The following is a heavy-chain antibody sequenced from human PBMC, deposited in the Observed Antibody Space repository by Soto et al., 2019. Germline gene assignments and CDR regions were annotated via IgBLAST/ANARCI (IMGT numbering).Heavy chain of an antibody. CDR3: ARGPGYSGYDSTYYYYMDV. V-gene: IGHV4-34*01. CDR1: GGSFSGYY. D-gene: IGHD5-12*01. Sequence: PSETLSLTCAVYGGSFSGYYWSWIRQPPGKGLEWIGEINHSGSTNYNPSLKSRVTISVDTSKNQFSLKLSSVTAADTAVYYCARGPGYSGYDSTYYYYMDVWGKGTTVTVSS. J-gene: IGHJ6*03. CDR2: INHSGST.